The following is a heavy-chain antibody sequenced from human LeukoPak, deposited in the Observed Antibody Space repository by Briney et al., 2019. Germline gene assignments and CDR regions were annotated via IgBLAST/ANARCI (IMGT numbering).Heavy chain of an antibody. CDR3: ARRLRRGLLPDAFDI. D-gene: IGHD1-26*01. Sequence: SETLSLTCTVSGGSISSSSYSWGWIRQPPGKGLEWIGYIYYSGSTNYNPSLKSRVTISVDTSKNQFSLKLSSVTAADTAVYYCARRLRRGLLPDAFDIWGQGTMVTVSS. CDR2: IYYSGST. V-gene: IGHV4-61*05. J-gene: IGHJ3*02. CDR1: GGSISSSSYS.